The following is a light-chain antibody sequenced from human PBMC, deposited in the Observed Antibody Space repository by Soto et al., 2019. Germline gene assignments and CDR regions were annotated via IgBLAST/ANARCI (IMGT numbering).Light chain of an antibody. CDR1: QIISTW. CDR3: QQYNSYSWT. CDR2: DAS. Sequence: DIQMTQSPSTLSASVGDRVTITCRASQIISTWLAWYQQIPGKAPKLLIYDASSLESGVPSRFSGSGSGTEFTLTISSLQPDDFATYYCQQYNSYSWTFGRGTKVEIK. V-gene: IGKV1-5*01. J-gene: IGKJ1*01.